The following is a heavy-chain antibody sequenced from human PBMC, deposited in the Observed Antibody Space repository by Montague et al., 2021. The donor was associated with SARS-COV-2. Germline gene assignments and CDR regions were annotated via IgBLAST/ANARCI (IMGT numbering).Heavy chain of an antibody. CDR1: GASVGSSD. D-gene: IGHD1-14*01. V-gene: IGHV4-59*02. CDR2: FYSVGST. J-gene: IGHJ3*02. CDR3: ARETMTADAFDI. Sequence: ETLSLTCTVSGASVGSSDWGWIRQSPGKGLEWIGYFYSVGSTDYNPSLKSRATISRDTPKNQFSLKVRSVTAADTAVYYCARETMTADAFDIWGQGTMVTVSS.